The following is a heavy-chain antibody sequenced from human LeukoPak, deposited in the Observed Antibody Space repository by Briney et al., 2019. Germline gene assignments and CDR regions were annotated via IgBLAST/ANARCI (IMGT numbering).Heavy chain of an antibody. V-gene: IGHV3-30*03. Sequence: GRSLRLSCAASGFTFSSYGMHWVRQAPGKGLEWVAVISYDGSNKYYADSVKGRFTISRDNSKNTLYLQMNSLRAEDTAVYYCARVVFDAFDIWGQGTMVTVSS. J-gene: IGHJ3*02. CDR3: ARVVFDAFDI. CDR2: ISYDGSNK. CDR1: GFTFSSYG.